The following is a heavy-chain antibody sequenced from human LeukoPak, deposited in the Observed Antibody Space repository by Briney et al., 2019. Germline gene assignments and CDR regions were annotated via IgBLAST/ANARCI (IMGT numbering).Heavy chain of an antibody. D-gene: IGHD3-10*01. V-gene: IGHV4-34*01. CDR3: ARAIRGGAFDI. CDR1: GGSFSGYY. J-gene: IGHJ3*02. CDR2: INHSGST. Sequence: SETLSLTCAGYGGSFSGYYWSWIRQPPGKGLEWIGEINHSGSTRYNPSLKSRVTISVDTSKNQFSLKLSSVTAADTAVYYCARAIRGGAFDIWGQGTMVTVSS.